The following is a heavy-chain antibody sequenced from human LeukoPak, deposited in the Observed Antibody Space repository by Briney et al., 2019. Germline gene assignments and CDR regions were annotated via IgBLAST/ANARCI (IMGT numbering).Heavy chain of an antibody. CDR1: GFTFSSYA. D-gene: IGHD3-9*01. Sequence: PGGSLRLSCAASGFTFSSYAMSWVRQTPGKGLEWVSAISGSGGSTYYADSVKGRFTISRDNSKNTLYLQMNSLRAEDTAVYYCAKDPGYYDMLTGYYHNWFDPWGQGTLVTVSS. CDR3: AKDPGYYDMLTGYYHNWFDP. J-gene: IGHJ5*02. V-gene: IGHV3-23*01. CDR2: ISGSGGST.